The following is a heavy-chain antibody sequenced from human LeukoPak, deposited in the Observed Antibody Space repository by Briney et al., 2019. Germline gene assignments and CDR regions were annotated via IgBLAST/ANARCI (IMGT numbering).Heavy chain of an antibody. J-gene: IGHJ4*02. CDR2: INSDGSTT. V-gene: IGHV3-74*01. D-gene: IGHD5-12*01. Sequence: GGSLRLSCAAPGFTLNGYWMHWVRQAPGKGLVWVSRINSDGSTTSYADSVKGRFTISRDNSKNTLYLQMNSLRAEDTAVYYCAKDRFESGYDFLCYFDYWGQGTLVTVSS. CDR1: GFTLNGYW. CDR3: AKDRFESGYDFLCYFDY.